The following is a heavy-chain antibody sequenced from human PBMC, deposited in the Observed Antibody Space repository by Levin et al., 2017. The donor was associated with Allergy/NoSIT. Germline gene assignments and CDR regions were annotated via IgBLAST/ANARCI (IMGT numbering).Heavy chain of an antibody. Sequence: SETLSLTCAVYGGSFGGYYWSWFRQSPGKGLEWIGEISHRGSTTYNPSLKSRVTISVDTLRNQFSLKVNSVTAADTAVYYCAVFSFRYGTFDVWSRGTEVTVSS. CDR2: ISHRGST. CDR1: GGSFGGYY. J-gene: IGHJ3*01. CDR3: AVFSFRYGTFDV. V-gene: IGHV4-34*01. D-gene: IGHD3-16*02.